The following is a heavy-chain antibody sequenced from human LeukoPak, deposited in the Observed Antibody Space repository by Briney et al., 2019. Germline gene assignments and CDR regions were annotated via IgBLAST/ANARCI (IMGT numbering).Heavy chain of an antibody. CDR1: GFTFSSYS. CDR3: VREERRIDQTTGAFDI. Sequence: GGSLRLSCAASGFTFSSYSMNWVRQAPGKGLEWVSYIRSSSNIIYYADSVKGRFTISRDNAKNSLYLQMNSLRAEDTAMYYCVREERRIDQTTGAFDIWGQGSMVTVSS. CDR2: IRSSSNII. V-gene: IGHV3-48*04. D-gene: IGHD1-1*01. J-gene: IGHJ3*02.